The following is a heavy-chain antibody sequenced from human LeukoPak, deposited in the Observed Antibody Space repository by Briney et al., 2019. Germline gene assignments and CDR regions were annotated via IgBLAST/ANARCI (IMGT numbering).Heavy chain of an antibody. CDR2: ITSSSSYI. CDR1: GFTFSSYS. CDR3: AKDFGRWLHQYVDY. D-gene: IGHD5-24*01. V-gene: IGHV3-21*01. Sequence: GGALRLSCAASGFTFSSYSMNWVRQAPGKGLEWVSSITSSSSYIYYADSVKGRFTISRDNAKTSMYLQMNSLRAEDTAVYYCAKDFGRWLHQYVDYWGQGTLVTVSS. J-gene: IGHJ4*02.